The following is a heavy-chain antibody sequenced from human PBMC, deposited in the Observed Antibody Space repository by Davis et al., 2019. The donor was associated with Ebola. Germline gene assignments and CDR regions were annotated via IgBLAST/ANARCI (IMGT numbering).Heavy chain of an antibody. V-gene: IGHV3-23*01. CDR2: ISGSGGST. D-gene: IGHD3-9*01. CDR3: AGNYDILTGTPFDY. CDR1: GFTFSSYA. J-gene: IGHJ4*02. Sequence: GGSLRLSCAASGFTFSSYAMSWVRQAPGKGLEWVSVISGSGGSTYYADSVKGRFTISRDNSKHTLYLQMNSLRAEDTAVYYCAGNYDILTGTPFDYWGQGTLVTVSS.